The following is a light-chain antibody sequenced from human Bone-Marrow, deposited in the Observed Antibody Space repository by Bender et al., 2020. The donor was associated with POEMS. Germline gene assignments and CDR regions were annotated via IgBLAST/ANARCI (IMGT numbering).Light chain of an antibody. V-gene: IGLV1-50*01. Sequence: QSVLTQPPSVSGAPGQSVTISCTGSSSNIGAGYDVHWYQLLPGTAPKVLIYANINRPSGVPDRFSGSKSGNTASLVITGLQSDDEAIYFCVAWDASLNGWVFGGGTKLTVL. CDR3: VAWDASLNGWV. CDR1: SSNIGAGYD. J-gene: IGLJ3*02. CDR2: ANI.